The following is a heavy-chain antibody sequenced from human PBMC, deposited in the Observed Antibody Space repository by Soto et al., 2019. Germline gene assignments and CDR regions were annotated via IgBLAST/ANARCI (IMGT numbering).Heavy chain of an antibody. CDR3: ARIQQAMVRGVIQNNWFDP. D-gene: IGHD3-10*01. CDR2: IYHSGST. J-gene: IGHJ5*02. CDR1: GGSISSGGYS. Sequence: PSETLSLTCAVSGGSISSGGYSWSWIRQPPGKGLEWIGYIYHSGSTYYNPSLKSRVTISVDRSKNQFSLKLSSVTAADTAVYYCARIQQAMVRGVIQNNWFDPWGQGTLVTVSS. V-gene: IGHV4-30-2*01.